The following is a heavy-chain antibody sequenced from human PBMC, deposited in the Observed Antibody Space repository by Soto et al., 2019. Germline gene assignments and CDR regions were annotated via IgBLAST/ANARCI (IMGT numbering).Heavy chain of an antibody. D-gene: IGHD6-13*01. CDR3: ARDNWIAAAGTYYYYGMDV. CDR2: IYSGGST. CDR1: GFTVSSNY. J-gene: IGHJ6*02. Sequence: PGGSLRLSCAASGFTVSSNYMSWVRQAPGKGLEWVSVIYSGGSTYYADSVKGRFTISRDNSKNTLYLQTNSLRAEDTAVYYCARDNWIAAAGTYYYYGMDVWGQGTTVTVSS. V-gene: IGHV3-66*01.